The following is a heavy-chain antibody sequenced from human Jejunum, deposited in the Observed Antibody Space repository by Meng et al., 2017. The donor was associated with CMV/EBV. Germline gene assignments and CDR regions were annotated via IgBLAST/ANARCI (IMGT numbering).Heavy chain of an antibody. J-gene: IGHJ4*02. D-gene: IGHD5-12*01. CDR3: GRDSGADMVATGDFDY. CDR2: ISYDGTDK. Sequence: TFSNYAMHWVRQAPGTGLEWVAVISYDGTDKYYADSLRGRFTISRDNSKSTLYLQMNSLRGEDTAVYYCGRDSGADMVATGDFDYWGQGTLVTVSS. V-gene: IGHV3-30*04. CDR1: TFSNYA.